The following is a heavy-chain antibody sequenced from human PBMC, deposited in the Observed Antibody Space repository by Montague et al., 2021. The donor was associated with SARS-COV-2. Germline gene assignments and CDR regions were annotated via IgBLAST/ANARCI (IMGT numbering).Heavy chain of an antibody. CDR1: GASTNSNSYY. D-gene: IGHD4-17*01. V-gene: IGHV4-39*07. CDR3: ARDNYGDWGYYGLDV. Sequence: SETLSLTCAVSGASTNSNSYYWGWIRQPPGKGLDWIGSFYYTGSTKYGPSLKSRVTISMDTSRDQLSLRLKSVTAADTAVYYCARDNYGDWGYYGLDVWGQGTTVIVSS. CDR2: FYYTGST. J-gene: IGHJ6*02.